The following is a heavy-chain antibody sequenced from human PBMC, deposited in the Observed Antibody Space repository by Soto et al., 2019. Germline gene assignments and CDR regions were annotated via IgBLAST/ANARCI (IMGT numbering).Heavy chain of an antibody. Sequence: SETLSLTCTVSGDSISSGDYYWTWIRHFPGRGLEWIGHISTNGFPYYSQSLKSRLSISIDTSNNLFSLQLSSVTAADAAVYYCARASPRSCSAGSCYFKDDWGRETTLTASS. J-gene: IGHJ6*02. CDR1: GDSISSGDYY. D-gene: IGHD2-15*01. V-gene: IGHV4-31*03. CDR2: ISTNGFP. CDR3: ARASPRSCSAGSCYFKDD.